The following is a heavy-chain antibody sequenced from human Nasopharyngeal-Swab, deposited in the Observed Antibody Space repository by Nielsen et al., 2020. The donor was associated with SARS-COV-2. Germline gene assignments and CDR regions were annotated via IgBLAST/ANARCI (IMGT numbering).Heavy chain of an antibody. Sequence: SGPTLVKPTQTLTLTCTFSGFSLSNARMGVSWIRQPPGKALEWLAHIFSNDEKSYSTSLKSRLTISKDTSKSQVVLTMTNMDPMDTATYYCARIYYGSGTYDYWGQGTLVTVSS. CDR1: GFSLSNARMG. CDR3: ARIYYGSGTYDY. J-gene: IGHJ4*02. V-gene: IGHV2-26*01. CDR2: IFSNDEK. D-gene: IGHD3-10*01.